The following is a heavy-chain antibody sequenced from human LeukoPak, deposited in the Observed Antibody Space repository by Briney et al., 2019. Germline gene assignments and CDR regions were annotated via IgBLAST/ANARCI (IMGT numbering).Heavy chain of an antibody. Sequence: GGSLRLSCAASGFTFDYYWMTCVLQPPGKRLEWLANIKESGSEKYYVDSVKGRFTISRDNAKNPLYLKMNSLRAEDTAVYYCARGWGERGKCRGGTCNNPQFDYWGRGTLVTVSS. CDR2: IKESGSEK. J-gene: IGHJ4*02. CDR3: ARGWGERGKCRGGTCNNPQFDY. CDR1: GFTFDYYW. D-gene: IGHD2-15*01. V-gene: IGHV3-7*01.